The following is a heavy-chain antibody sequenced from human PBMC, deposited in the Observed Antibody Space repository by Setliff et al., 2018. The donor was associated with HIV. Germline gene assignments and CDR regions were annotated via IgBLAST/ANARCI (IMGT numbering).Heavy chain of an antibody. CDR1: GFTFSSYS. CDR3: AKDHAEAMEQQLVPEYYGMDV. D-gene: IGHD6-13*01. J-gene: IGHJ6*02. V-gene: IGHV3-48*04. CDR2: ISSSRSTI. Sequence: PGGSLRLSCAASGFTFSSYSMNWVRQAPGKGLEWVSYISSSRSTIHYADSVKGRFTISRDNAKNSLYLQMNSLRAEDTAVYYCAKDHAEAMEQQLVPEYYGMDVWGQGTTVTVSS.